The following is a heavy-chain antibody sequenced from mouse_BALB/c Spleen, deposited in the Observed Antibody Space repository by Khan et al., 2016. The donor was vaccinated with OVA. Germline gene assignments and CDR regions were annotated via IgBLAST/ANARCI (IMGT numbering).Heavy chain of an antibody. Sequence: LQQSGSELMRPGASVKLSCKASGYTFTSYWMHWVKQRPGQGLEWIGDIYPGSGSTNYDEKFKSKATLTVDTSSSTAYMQLSSLTSEDSAVYYCTRWSYWFAYWGQGTLVTVSA. CDR1: GYTFTSYW. CDR3: TRWSYWFAY. D-gene: IGHD2-12*01. J-gene: IGHJ3*01. V-gene: IGHV1S22*01. CDR2: IYPGSGST.